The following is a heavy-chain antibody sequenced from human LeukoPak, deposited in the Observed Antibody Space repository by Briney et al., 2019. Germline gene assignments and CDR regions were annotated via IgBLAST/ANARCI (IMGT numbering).Heavy chain of an antibody. D-gene: IGHD4-17*01. CDR1: GFTFSSHN. Sequence: GGSLRLSCAASGFTFSSHNMNWVRQAPGKGLEWVSYISSTSSTMYYADSVKGRFTISRDNAKNSLYLQMNSLRAEDTAVYYCAREGQRLRVDYWGQGTLVTVSS. V-gene: IGHV3-48*01. J-gene: IGHJ4*02. CDR2: ISSTSSTM. CDR3: AREGQRLRVDY.